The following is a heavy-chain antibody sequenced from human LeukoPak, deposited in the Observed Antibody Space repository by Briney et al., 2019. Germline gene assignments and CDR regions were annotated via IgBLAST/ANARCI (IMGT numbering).Heavy chain of an antibody. V-gene: IGHV3-21*01. CDR3: ARGPYYDILTGYFPHYFDY. CDR2: ISSSSSYI. J-gene: IGHJ4*02. Sequence: GGPLRLSCAASGFTFSSYSMNRVRQAPGKGLEWVSSISSSSSYIYYADSVKGRFTISRDNAKNSLYLQMNSLRAEDTAVYYCARGPYYDILTGYFPHYFDYWGRGTLVTVSS. CDR1: GFTFSSYS. D-gene: IGHD3-9*01.